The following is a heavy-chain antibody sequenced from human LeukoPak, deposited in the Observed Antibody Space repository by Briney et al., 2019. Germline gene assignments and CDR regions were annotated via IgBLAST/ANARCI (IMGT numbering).Heavy chain of an antibody. CDR2: IYYSGST. J-gene: IGHJ6*03. V-gene: IGHV4-59*11. CDR3: ATSAYYYYMDV. CDR1: GGSISSHY. Sequence: SETLSLTCTVSGGSISSHYWSWIRQPPGEGLEWIGYIYYSGSTNYNPSLKSRVTISVDTSKNQFSLNLSSVTAADTAVYYCATSAYYYYMDVWGSGTTVTVSS.